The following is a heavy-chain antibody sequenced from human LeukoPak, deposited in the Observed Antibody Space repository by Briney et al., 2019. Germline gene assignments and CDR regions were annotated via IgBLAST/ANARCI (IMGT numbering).Heavy chain of an antibody. CDR1: GYSFTTYW. J-gene: IGHJ4*02. D-gene: IGHD2-21*01. V-gene: IGHV5-51*01. CDR2: IFPGDSDT. Sequence: GESLKISCKGSGYSFTTYWIGWVRQMPGKGLEWMGIIFPGDSDTRYNPSFQGQVTISADKSISTAYLQWSSLKSDDTAVYYCARAHIGSDLFIDHWGQGTLVTVSS. CDR3: ARAHIGSDLFIDH.